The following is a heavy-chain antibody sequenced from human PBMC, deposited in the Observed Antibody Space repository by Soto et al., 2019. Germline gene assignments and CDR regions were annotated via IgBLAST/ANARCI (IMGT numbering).Heavy chain of an antibody. D-gene: IGHD6-19*01. CDR1: DGSIISSGW. CDR2: IYQSGST. CDR3: ARDFGDSSGWYGALDY. Sequence: PSEPQCHTCGVSDGSIISSGWWRCIHQPPGKGLELSGEIYQSGSTNYNPSLKSRVTISVDKSKNQFSLKLSSVTAADTAVSYCARDFGDSSGWYGALDYWGQGTLVTVFS. J-gene: IGHJ4*02. V-gene: IGHV4-4*02.